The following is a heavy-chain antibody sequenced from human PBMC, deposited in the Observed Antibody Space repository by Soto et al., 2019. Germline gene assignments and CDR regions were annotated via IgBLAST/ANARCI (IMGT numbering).Heavy chain of an antibody. J-gene: IGHJ6*02. D-gene: IGHD3-10*01. CDR2: IYYSGST. V-gene: IGHV4-61*01. CDR1: GGSVSSGSYY. Sequence: SETLSLTCTVSGGSVSSGSYYWSWIRQPPGKGLEWIGYIYYSGSTNYNPSLKSRVTISVDTSKNQFSLKLSSVTAADTAVYYCARGAGYYGSGSYYNYYYYYGMDVWGQGTTVTVSS. CDR3: ARGAGYYGSGSYYNYYYYYGMDV.